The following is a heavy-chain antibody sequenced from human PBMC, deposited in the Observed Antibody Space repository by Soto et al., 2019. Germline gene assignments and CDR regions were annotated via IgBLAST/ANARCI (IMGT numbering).Heavy chain of an antibody. CDR1: GGSFSDYI. V-gene: IGHV4-34*01. D-gene: IGHD1-26*01. CDR2: INHSGSA. CDR3: ARGLISGSHYSGGWYYFDS. Sequence: SETLSLTCDVYGGSFSDYIWTWIRQTPGKGLQWIGQINHSGSANYNPSLKSRVTISVHTSSSQFSLELSSVTAADTAVYYCARGLISGSHYSGGWYYFDSWGQGAQVTVSS. J-gene: IGHJ4*02.